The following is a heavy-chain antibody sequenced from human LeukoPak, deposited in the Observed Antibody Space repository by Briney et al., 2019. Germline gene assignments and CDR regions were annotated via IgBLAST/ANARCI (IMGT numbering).Heavy chain of an antibody. CDR3: ARHKTRTRAFDI. Sequence: SETLSLTCTVSGGSISSSSYYWGWIRQPPGKGLEWIGSIYYSGSTYYNPSLKSRVTISVDTSKNQFSLKLSSVTAADTAVFYCARHKTRTRAFDIWGQGTMVTVSS. V-gene: IGHV4-39*01. CDR2: IYYSGST. J-gene: IGHJ3*02. CDR1: GGSISSSSYY. D-gene: IGHD1-14*01.